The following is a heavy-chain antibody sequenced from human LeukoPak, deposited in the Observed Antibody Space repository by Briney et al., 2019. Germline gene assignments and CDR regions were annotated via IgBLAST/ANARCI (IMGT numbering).Heavy chain of an antibody. D-gene: IGHD3-9*01. CDR1: GFTFSSYW. Sequence: GGSLRLSCAASGFTFSSYWMSWVRQAPGKGLEWVANIKQDGSQKYCVDSVKGRFSISRDNAKNSLYLQMNSLRAEDTAVYYCARDRWAILTGSENYYFYGMDVWGQGTTVTVSS. CDR2: IKQDGSQK. V-gene: IGHV3-7*01. CDR3: ARDRWAILTGSENYYFYGMDV. J-gene: IGHJ6*02.